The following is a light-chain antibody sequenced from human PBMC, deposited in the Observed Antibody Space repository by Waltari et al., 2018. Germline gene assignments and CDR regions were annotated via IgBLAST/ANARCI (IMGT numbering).Light chain of an antibody. Sequence: DIVLTQSPHILSLSQGQRDTRSTRGSQSVYTTYLACYHQKPGQAPRLLIYSSSNRATGIPARFSGSGSGTDFTLTISRLEPGDFAVYYCQQYGTSPWTFGQGTKVEIK. J-gene: IGKJ1*01. CDR3: QQYGTSPWT. CDR2: SSS. V-gene: IGKV3-20*01. CDR1: QSVYTTY.